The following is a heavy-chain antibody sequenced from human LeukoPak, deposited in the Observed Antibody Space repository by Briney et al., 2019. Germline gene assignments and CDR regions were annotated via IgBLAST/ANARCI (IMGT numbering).Heavy chain of an antibody. CDR2: IHPGSGNT. CDR3: ARDLRPANL. Sequence: SLRVSCTPSGYTFTDHFIHWVRQAPGPGLEYMRWIHPGSGNTKSAQMFQGGVTLSRDTSVYTTYMEVSSLRSDDTAVYYCARDLRPANLWGQGTLVTVSS. J-gene: IGHJ4*02. CDR1: GYTFTDHF. V-gene: IGHV1-2*02. D-gene: IGHD1-7*01.